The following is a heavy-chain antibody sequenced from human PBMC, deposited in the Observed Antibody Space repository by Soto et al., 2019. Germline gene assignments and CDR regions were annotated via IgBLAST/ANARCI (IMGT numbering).Heavy chain of an antibody. CDR1: GFTVSSNY. CDR2: IYSGGSA. Sequence: EVQLVETGGGLIQPGGSLRLSCAASGFTVSSNYMSWVRQAPGKGLEWVSVIYSGGSADYADSVKGRFTISRDNSKNTLDLQMKSLGAEDTGVYSCARDYSSSRYYGMDVWGQGTTVTVSS. V-gene: IGHV3-53*02. J-gene: IGHJ6*02. CDR3: ARDYSSSRYYGMDV. D-gene: IGHD3-22*01.